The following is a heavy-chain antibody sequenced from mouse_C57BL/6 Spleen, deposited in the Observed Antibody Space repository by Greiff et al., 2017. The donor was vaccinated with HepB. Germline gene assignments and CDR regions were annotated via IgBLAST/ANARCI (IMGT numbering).Heavy chain of an antibody. CDR3: ARVDYGNYDWYFDV. V-gene: IGHV1-82*01. J-gene: IGHJ1*03. D-gene: IGHD2-1*01. Sequence: QVQLKESGPELVKPGASVKISCKASGYAFSSSWINWVKQRPGKGLEWIGRIYPGDGDTNYNGKFKGKATLTADKSSSTAYMQLSSLTSEDSAVYFCARVDYGNYDWYFDVWGTGTTVTVSS. CDR1: GYAFSSSW. CDR2: IYPGDGDT.